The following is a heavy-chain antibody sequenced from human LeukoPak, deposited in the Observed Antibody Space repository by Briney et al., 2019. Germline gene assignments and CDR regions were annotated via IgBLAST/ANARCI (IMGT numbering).Heavy chain of an antibody. D-gene: IGHD2-2*01. CDR3: ARVVSTSDFDY. Sequence: ASAKDSSKASGYTFTGYYMHLVPQAPEQGLEWMAWINPKRAGTNYTQKYQGRVTMTRKTSITTVYMELSRLRSDDTAVYYCARVVSTSDFDYWGQGTLVTVSS. CDR2: INPKRAGT. CDR1: GYTFTGYY. V-gene: IGHV1-2*02. J-gene: IGHJ4*02.